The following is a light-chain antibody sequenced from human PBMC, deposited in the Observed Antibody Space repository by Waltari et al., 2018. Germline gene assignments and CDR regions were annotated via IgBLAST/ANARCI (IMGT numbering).Light chain of an antibody. Sequence: DIVMTQSPDSLAVSLGERATINCKSSQNVLYSSNNKNYLAWYQQKPGQPPKLLIYWASTRESGGPDRFSGSGSGTDFTLTISSLQAEDVAVYYCQQYYGTPPTFGQGTKVEIK. CDR1: QNVLYSSNNKNY. CDR3: QQYYGTPPT. V-gene: IGKV4-1*01. CDR2: WAS. J-gene: IGKJ1*01.